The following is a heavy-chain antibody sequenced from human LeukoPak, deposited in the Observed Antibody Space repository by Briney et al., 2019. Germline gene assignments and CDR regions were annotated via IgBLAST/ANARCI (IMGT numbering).Heavy chain of an antibody. Sequence: SETLSLTCAVYGGSFSGYYWSWIRQPPGKGLEWIGEINHSGSTNYNPSLKSRVTISVDTSKNQFSLKLSSVTAADTAVYYCARDGDNTAIGYWGQGTLVTVSS. D-gene: IGHD5-18*01. CDR2: INHSGST. J-gene: IGHJ4*02. CDR1: GGSFSGYY. V-gene: IGHV4-34*01. CDR3: ARDGDNTAIGY.